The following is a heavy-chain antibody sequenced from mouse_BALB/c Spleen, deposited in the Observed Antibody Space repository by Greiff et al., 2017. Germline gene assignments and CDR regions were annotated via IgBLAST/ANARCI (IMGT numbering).Heavy chain of an antibody. CDR2: IDPANGNT. V-gene: IGHV14-3*02. D-gene: IGHD3-1*01. CDR3: ARGARGFAY. J-gene: IGHJ3*01. Sequence: VHVKQSGAELVKPGASVKLSCTASGFNIKDTYMHWVKQRPEQGLEWIGRIDPANGNTKYDPKFQGKATITADTSSNTAYLQLSSLTSEDTAVYYCARGARGFAYWGQGTLVTVSA. CDR1: GFNIKDTY.